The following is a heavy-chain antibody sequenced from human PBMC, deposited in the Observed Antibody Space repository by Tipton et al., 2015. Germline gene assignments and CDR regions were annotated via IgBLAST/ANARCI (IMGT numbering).Heavy chain of an antibody. Sequence: TLSLTCDVSGYSISSGYYWSWIRQPPGKGLEWIGSFFHSGNTFHNPSLRSRVIISVDTSKNQFSLRLSSVTAADTAVYYCACQDYDLLSRDYPAIDYWGQGTLVIFSS. D-gene: IGHD3-3*01. CDR2: FFHSGNT. CDR3: ACQDYDLLSRDYPAIDY. J-gene: IGHJ4*02. CDR1: GYSISSGYY. V-gene: IGHV4-38-2*01.